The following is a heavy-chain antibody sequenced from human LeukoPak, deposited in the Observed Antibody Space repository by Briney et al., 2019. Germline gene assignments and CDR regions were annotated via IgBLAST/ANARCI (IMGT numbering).Heavy chain of an antibody. V-gene: IGHV1-2*02. CDR1: GYTFTGYY. CDR2: INPNSGGT. D-gene: IGHD5-18*01. Sequence: GASVTVSCKSSGYTFTGYYMHWVRQAPGQGLEWMGWINPNSGGTNYAQKFQGRVTMTRDTSISTAYMELSRLRSDDTAVYYCARAKNTAMAYYYYYMDVWGKGTTVTVSS. CDR3: ARAKNTAMAYYYYYMDV. J-gene: IGHJ6*03.